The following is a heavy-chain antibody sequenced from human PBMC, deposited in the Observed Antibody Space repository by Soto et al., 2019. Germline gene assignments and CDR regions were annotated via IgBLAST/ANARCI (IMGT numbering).Heavy chain of an antibody. Sequence: QVQLQESGPGLVKPSETLSLTCTVSGCSISTYYWDCIRQPPGKELEWIGYTHYSGNTNYHPSLRSRVTISLDKSRNQFSLKLSSVNAADTAIYYCARHTVTIRALLDYWGPGALVTVSS. V-gene: IGHV4-59*13. CDR2: THYSGNT. D-gene: IGHD4-17*01. J-gene: IGHJ4*02. CDR1: GCSISTYY. CDR3: ARHTVTIRALLDY.